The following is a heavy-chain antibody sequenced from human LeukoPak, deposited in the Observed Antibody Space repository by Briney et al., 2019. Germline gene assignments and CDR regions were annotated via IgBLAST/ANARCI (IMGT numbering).Heavy chain of an antibody. CDR2: ISAYNGNT. V-gene: IGHV1-18*01. Sequence: ASVKVSCKASGYTFTSYGISWVRQAPGQGLEWMGWISAYNGNTNYAQKLQGRVTMTTDTSTSTAYMELRSLRSDDTAVYYCARAEGVVGSYYFAYWGLGTLITVSS. J-gene: IGHJ4*02. D-gene: IGHD3-3*01. CDR1: GYTFTSYG. CDR3: ARAEGVVGSYYFAY.